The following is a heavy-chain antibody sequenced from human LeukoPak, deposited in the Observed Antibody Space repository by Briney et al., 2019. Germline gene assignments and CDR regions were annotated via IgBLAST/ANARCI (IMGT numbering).Heavy chain of an antibody. CDR1: GGSISSFY. V-gene: IGHV4-39*07. Sequence: PSETLSLTCTVSGGSISSFYWGWIRQPPGKGLEWIGSMSYSGSSYHNPSLKNRVTISVDTSKNQFSLKLSSVTAADTAVYYCARRAGSYSSDYFDYWGQGTLVTVSS. CDR2: MSYSGSS. CDR3: ARRAGSYSSDYFDY. D-gene: IGHD3-10*01. J-gene: IGHJ4*02.